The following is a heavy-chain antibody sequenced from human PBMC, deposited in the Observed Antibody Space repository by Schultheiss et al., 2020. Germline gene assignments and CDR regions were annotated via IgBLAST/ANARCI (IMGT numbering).Heavy chain of an antibody. CDR3: ARVGYCTNGVCLYNWFDP. D-gene: IGHD2-8*01. V-gene: IGHV1-8*01. CDR2: MNPNSGNT. J-gene: IGHJ5*02. Sequence: ASVKVSCKASGYTFTSYDINWVRQATGQGLEWMGWMNPNSGNTGYAQKFQGRVTMTRNTSISTAYMELSSLRSEDTAVYYCARVGYCTNGVCLYNWFDPWGKGTLVTVSS. CDR1: GYTFTSYD.